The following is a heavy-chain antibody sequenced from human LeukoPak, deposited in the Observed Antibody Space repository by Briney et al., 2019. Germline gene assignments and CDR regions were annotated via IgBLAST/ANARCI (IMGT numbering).Heavy chain of an antibody. D-gene: IGHD3-9*01. Sequence: KTGGSLRLSCAASGFTFRNAWMSWVRQAPGKGLEWVGRIKSKTDGGTTDYAAPVKGRFTISRDDSKNTLYLQMNSLKTEDTAVYYCTTDPYDILTGNDAFDIWGQGTMVTVSS. CDR2: IKSKTDGGTT. CDR1: GFTFRNAW. V-gene: IGHV3-15*01. J-gene: IGHJ3*02. CDR3: TTDPYDILTGNDAFDI.